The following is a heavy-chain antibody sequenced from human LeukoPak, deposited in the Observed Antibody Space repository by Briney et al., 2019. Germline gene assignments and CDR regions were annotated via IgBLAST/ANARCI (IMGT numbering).Heavy chain of an antibody. D-gene: IGHD5-18*01. J-gene: IGHJ6*02. Sequence: GGSLRLSCAASGFIFSNYGMNWVRQAPGKGLEWVAAISASGSATSYADSVKGRFTISRDNSKNTLYLQMNSLRAEDTAVYYCARRPMVTYYYYYGMDVWGQGTTVTVSS. V-gene: IGHV3-23*01. CDR2: ISASGSAT. CDR1: GFIFSNYG. CDR3: ARRPMVTYYYYYGMDV.